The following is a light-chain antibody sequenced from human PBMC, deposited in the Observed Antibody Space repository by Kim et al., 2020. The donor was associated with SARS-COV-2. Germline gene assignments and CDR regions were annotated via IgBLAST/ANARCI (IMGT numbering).Light chain of an antibody. Sequence: SSELTQDPAVSVALGQKVRITCQGDSLRSYYATWYQQKPGPAPILVIYGKNNRPSGIPDGFSGSSSGNTASLTITGTQAGDEADYYCNSRDSNDNGVFGG. V-gene: IGLV3-19*01. J-gene: IGLJ2*01. CDR3: NSRDSNDNGV. CDR1: SLRSYY. CDR2: GKN.